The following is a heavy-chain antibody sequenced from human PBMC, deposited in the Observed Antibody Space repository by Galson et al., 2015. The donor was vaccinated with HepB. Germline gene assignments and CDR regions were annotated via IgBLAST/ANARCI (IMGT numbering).Heavy chain of an antibody. V-gene: IGHV1-2*04. Sequence: SVKVSCKASGYTFTGYYMHWVRQAPGQGLEWMGWINPNSGGTNYAQKFQGWVTMTRDTSISTAYMELSRLRSDDTAVYYCARDSGGYSYGWGFDYWGQGTLVTVSS. CDR1: GYTFTGYY. J-gene: IGHJ4*02. CDR3: ARDSGGYSYGWGFDY. CDR2: INPNSGGT. D-gene: IGHD5-18*01.